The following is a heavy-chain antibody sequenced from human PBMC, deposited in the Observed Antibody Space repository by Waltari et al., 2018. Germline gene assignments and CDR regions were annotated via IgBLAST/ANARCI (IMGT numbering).Heavy chain of an antibody. V-gene: IGHV4-59*01. Sequence: QVQLQESGPGLVKPSETLSLTCTVSGGSISSYYWSWIRQPPGKGLEWIGYIYYSGGTNYNPSLNSRVTISVDTSKNQFSLKLSSVTAADTAVYYCARGSHYYGSGSYYFFDYWGQGTLVTVSS. CDR3: ARGSHYYGSGSYYFFDY. CDR1: GGSISSYY. D-gene: IGHD3-10*01. J-gene: IGHJ4*02. CDR2: IYYSGGT.